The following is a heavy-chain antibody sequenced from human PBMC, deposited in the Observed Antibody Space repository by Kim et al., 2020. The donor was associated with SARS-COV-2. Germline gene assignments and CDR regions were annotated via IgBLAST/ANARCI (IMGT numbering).Heavy chain of an antibody. V-gene: IGHV3-7*01. J-gene: IGHJ4*02. D-gene: IGHD2-15*01. CDR3: ARVRVYCSGGSCLKYYFDY. CDR1: GFTFSSYW. CDR2: IKQDGSEK. Sequence: GGSLRLSCAASGFTFSSYWMSWVRQAPGKGLEWVANIKQDGSEKYYVDSVKGRFTISRDNAKNSLYLQMNSLRAEDTAVYYCARVRVYCSGGSCLKYYFDYWGQGTLVTVSS.